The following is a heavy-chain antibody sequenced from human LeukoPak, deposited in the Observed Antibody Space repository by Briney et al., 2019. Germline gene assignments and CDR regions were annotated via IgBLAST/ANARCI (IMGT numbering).Heavy chain of an antibody. CDR1: GGSFSGYY. D-gene: IGHD6-13*01. CDR3: ARGYSSSWYGSWFDP. CDR2: INHSGST. V-gene: IGHV4-34*01. Sequence: SETLSLTCAVYGGSFSGYYWSWIRQPPGKGLEWIGEINHSGSTNYNPSLKSRVTISVDRSKNQFSLKLSSVTAADTAVYYCARGYSSSWYGSWFDPWGQGTLVTVSS. J-gene: IGHJ5*02.